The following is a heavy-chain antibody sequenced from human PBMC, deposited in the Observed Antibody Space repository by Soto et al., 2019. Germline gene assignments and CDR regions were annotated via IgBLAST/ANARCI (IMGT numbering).Heavy chain of an antibody. Sequence: EVQLLESGGGLVQPGGSLRLSCAASGFPFRTYPLTWFPQPPGKGLEWAPAIRGSGVSTNYPDSGKARCTISRDNTKNARYLQMNSLRAEDTAVYYCATVKRTQNCYYMDVWGKGTTVTVSS. V-gene: IGHV3-23*01. CDR3: ATVKRTQNCYYMDV. CDR1: GFPFRTYP. J-gene: IGHJ6*03. CDR2: IRGSGVST.